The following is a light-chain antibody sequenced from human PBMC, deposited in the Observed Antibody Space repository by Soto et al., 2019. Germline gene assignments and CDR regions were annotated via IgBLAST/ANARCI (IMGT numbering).Light chain of an antibody. J-gene: IGLJ7*01. CDR1: SSDVGSYNI. CDR2: EGS. Sequence: QSALTQPASVSGSPGQSITISCTGTSSDVGSYNIVSWYQQRPGKAPKLIIYEGSKRPSGVSNRFSGSKSGNTASLTISGLQAEDEADYYCCAYAGSSTPVLFGGGTQLTVL. V-gene: IGLV2-23*01. CDR3: CAYAGSSTPVL.